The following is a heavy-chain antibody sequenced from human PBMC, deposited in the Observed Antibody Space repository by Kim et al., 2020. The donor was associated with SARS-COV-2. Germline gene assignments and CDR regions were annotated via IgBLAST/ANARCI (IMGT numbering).Heavy chain of an antibody. CDR3: ARGGGGYDSSGYYYISDPDYYYYGMDV. CDR1: GFTFSSYS. J-gene: IGHJ6*02. Sequence: GGSLRLSCAASGFTFSSYSMNWVRQAPGKGLEWVSSISSSSSYIYYADSVKGRFTISRDNAKNSLYLQMNSLRAEDTAVYYCARGGGGYDSSGYYYISDPDYYYYGMDVWGQGTTVTVSS. CDR2: ISSSSSYI. V-gene: IGHV3-21*01. D-gene: IGHD3-22*01.